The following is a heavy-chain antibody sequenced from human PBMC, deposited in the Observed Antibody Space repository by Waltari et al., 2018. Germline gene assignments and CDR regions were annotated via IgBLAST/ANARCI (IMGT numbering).Heavy chain of an antibody. J-gene: IGHJ4*02. Sequence: QVQLVQSGAEVKTPGSSVKVSCKASGGTFSSYTISWVRQAPGQGLEWMGRIIPILGIANYAQKFQGRVTITADKSTSTAYMELSSLRSEDTAVYYCARDSYGSGSYGSNYWGQGTLVTVSS. CDR3: ARDSYGSGSYGSNY. V-gene: IGHV1-69*08. D-gene: IGHD3-10*01. CDR1: GGTFSSYT. CDR2: IIPILGIA.